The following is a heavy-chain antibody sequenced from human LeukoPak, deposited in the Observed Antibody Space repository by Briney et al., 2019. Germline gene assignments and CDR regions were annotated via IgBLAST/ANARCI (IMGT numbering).Heavy chain of an antibody. Sequence: SETLSLTCAVSGYSISSGYYWGWIRQPPGKGLEWIGSIYHSGSTYYNPSLKSRVTISVDTSKNQFSLKLSSVTAADTAVYYCARDTVWGGSASAPTLNF. CDR1: GYSISSGYY. CDR3: ARDTVWGGSASAPTLNF. J-gene: IGHJ4*01. D-gene: IGHD3-10*01. V-gene: IGHV4-38-2*02. CDR2: IYHSGST.